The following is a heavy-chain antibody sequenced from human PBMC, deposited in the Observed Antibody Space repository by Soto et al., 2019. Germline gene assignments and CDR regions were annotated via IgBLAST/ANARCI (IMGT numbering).Heavy chain of an antibody. CDR3: ASQGLYSIDGYYYYYYGMDV. V-gene: IGHV1-2*02. CDR2: INPNSGGT. D-gene: IGHD2-8*01. CDR1: GYTFTGYY. J-gene: IGHJ6*01. Sequence: SVKVSCKASGYTFTGYYMHWVRQAPGQGLEWMGWINPNSGGTNYAQKFQGRVTMTRDTSISTAYMELSRLRSDDTAVYYCASQGLYSIDGYYYYYYGMDVWGQGTTVTVSS.